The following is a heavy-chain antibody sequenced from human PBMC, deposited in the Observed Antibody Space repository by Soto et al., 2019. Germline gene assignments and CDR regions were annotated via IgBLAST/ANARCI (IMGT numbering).Heavy chain of an antibody. CDR3: VGGGSRVVATRRLMDV. CDR2: ICNSGTT. CDR1: GGTSRSYC. V-gene: IGHV4-59*03. D-gene: IGHD2-2*01. Sequence: PSETLPLPCTVSGGTSRSYCWPWIRQPPGEGLEWIGCICNSGTTNYNPSLKSRVAISVDTRKNQFSLQLSSVTVADTAFYYCVGGGSRVVATRRLMDVWGKGTSVTVSS. J-gene: IGHJ6*03.